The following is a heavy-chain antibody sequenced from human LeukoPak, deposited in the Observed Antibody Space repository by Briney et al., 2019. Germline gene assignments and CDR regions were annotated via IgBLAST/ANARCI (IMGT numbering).Heavy chain of an antibody. Sequence: SETLSLTCAVYGGSFSGYYWSWIRQPPGKGLGWIGEINHSGSTNYNPSLKSRVTISVDTSKNQFSLKLSSVTAADTAVYYCARVLWFGDYYMDVWGKGTTVTISS. V-gene: IGHV4-34*01. J-gene: IGHJ6*03. CDR1: GGSFSGYY. CDR3: ARVLWFGDYYMDV. D-gene: IGHD3-10*01. CDR2: INHSGST.